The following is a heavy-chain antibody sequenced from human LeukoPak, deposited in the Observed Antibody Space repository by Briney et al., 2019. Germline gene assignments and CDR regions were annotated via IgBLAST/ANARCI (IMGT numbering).Heavy chain of an antibody. CDR1: GFTFSSYS. D-gene: IGHD4-17*01. V-gene: IGHV3-48*01. CDR3: ARIYGDYEPFDY. J-gene: IGHJ4*02. CDR2: ISSSSSTI. Sequence: GGSLRLSXAASGFTFSSYSMNWVRQAPGKGLEWVSYISSSSSTIYYADSVKGRLTISRDNAKNSLYLQMNSLRAEDTAVYYCARIYGDYEPFDYWGQGTLVTVPS.